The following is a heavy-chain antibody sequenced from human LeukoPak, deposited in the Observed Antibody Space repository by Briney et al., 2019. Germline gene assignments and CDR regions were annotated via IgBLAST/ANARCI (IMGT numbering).Heavy chain of an antibody. CDR3: ARDLGRPDYGDYVDY. V-gene: IGHV1-46*01. Sequence: ASVTVSCKASGYTFTSYYMHWVRQAPGQGLEWMGIINPSGGSTSYAQKFQGRVTITADKSTSTAYMELSSLRSEDTAVYYCARDLGRPDYGDYVDYWGQGTLVTVSS. D-gene: IGHD4-17*01. CDR1: GYTFTSYY. J-gene: IGHJ4*02. CDR2: INPSGGST.